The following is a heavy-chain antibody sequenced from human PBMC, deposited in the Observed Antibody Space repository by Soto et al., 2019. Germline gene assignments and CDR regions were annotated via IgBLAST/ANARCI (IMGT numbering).Heavy chain of an antibody. V-gene: IGHV1-18*01. CDR2: ISPNSGNT. CDR3: ARRPPFSYGDFVTYYFDY. Sequence: AASVKVSCKASGYSFTTYVITWVRQAPGQGLEWMGWISPNSGNTNYAQKLQGRVTMTTEISTSTVYMELRSLRSDDTAVYYCARRPPFSYGDFVTYYFDYWGQGTLVTVSS. CDR1: GYSFTTYV. D-gene: IGHD4-17*01. J-gene: IGHJ4*02.